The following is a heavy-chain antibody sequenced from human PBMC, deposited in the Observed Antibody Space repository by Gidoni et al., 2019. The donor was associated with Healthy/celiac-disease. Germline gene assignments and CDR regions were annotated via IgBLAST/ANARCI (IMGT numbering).Heavy chain of an antibody. CDR2: IFSNDEK. CDR3: ARIKDGTYFDY. Sequence: QVTLKESGPVLVKPTETLTLTCTVSGFSLSNARMGVSWIRQPPGKALEWLAHIFSNDEKSYSTSLKSRLIISKDTSKSQVVLTMTNMDPVDTATYYCARIKDGTYFDYWGQGTLVTVSS. CDR1: GFSLSNARMG. D-gene: IGHD6-13*01. J-gene: IGHJ4*02. V-gene: IGHV2-26*01.